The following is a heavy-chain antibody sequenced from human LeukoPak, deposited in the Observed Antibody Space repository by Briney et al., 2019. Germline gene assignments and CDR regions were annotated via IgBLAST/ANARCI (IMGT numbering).Heavy chain of an antibody. Sequence: ASVKVSCKASGYTFTSYDINWVRQAPGQGLEWMGWMNPNSGNTGYAQKFQGRVTMTRNTSISTAYMELSSLRSEDTAVYYCARGLGDGYNCNYWGQGTLVTVSS. CDR2: MNPNSGNT. D-gene: IGHD5-12*01. J-gene: IGHJ4*02. V-gene: IGHV1-8*01. CDR3: ARGLGDGYNCNY. CDR1: GYTFTSYD.